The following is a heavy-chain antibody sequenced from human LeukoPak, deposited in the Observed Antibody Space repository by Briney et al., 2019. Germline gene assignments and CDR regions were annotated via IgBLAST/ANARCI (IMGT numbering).Heavy chain of an antibody. CDR3: ARVRYCSTNRCYDREFDN. CDR2: IYYSGNT. V-gene: IGHV4-59*01. J-gene: IGHJ4*02. D-gene: IGHD2-2*01. Sequence: SETLSLTCTVSGGSISNYYWSWIRPPPGKGVEWIGYIYYSGNTNYNPSLKSRVTISVDTSKNQFSLKLNSVTAADTAVYYCARVRYCSTNRCYDREFDNWGQGTLVTVSS. CDR1: GGSISNYY.